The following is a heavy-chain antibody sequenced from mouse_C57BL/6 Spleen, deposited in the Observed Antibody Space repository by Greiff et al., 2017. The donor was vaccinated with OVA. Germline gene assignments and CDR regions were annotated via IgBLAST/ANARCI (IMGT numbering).Heavy chain of an antibody. J-gene: IGHJ4*01. CDR3: ARYWDDYAMDY. Sequence: DVKLVESGGDLVKPGGSLKLSCAASGFTFSSYGMSWVRQTPDKRLEWVATISSGGSYTYYPDSVKGRFTISRDNATNTLYLQMSSLKSEDTAMYYCARYWDDYAMDYWGQGTSVTVSS. CDR1: GFTFSSYG. V-gene: IGHV5-6*02. D-gene: IGHD4-1*01. CDR2: ISSGGSYT.